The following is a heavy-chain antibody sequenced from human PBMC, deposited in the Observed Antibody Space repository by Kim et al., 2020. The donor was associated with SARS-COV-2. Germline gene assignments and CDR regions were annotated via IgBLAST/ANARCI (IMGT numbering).Heavy chain of an antibody. V-gene: IGHV3-7*01. Sequence: GGSLRLSCAASGFTFSTDWMSWVRQAPGKGLEWVAKIKRDGSEKHYLDSVKGRFTISRDNAKNSLYLQMNSLRADDTAVYYCAREWGYWGQGTLVTVSS. D-gene: IGHD1-26*01. J-gene: IGHJ4*02. CDR3: AREWGY. CDR1: GFTFSTDW. CDR2: IKRDGSEK.